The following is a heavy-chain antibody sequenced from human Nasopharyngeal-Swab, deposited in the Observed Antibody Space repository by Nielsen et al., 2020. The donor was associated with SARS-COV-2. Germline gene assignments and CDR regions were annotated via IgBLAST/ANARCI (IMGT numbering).Heavy chain of an antibody. CDR1: GFVFTAAS. V-gene: IGHV3-15*01. CDR2: IKSRADGETT. J-gene: IGHJ6*02. D-gene: IGHD2-8*01. CDR3: TPDLRYCTNGVCYVRNMDV. Sequence: PGGSLRLSCAASGFVFTAASMNWARQAPGKGLEWVGRIKSRADGETTEYAAPVKGRFTIPRDDSKNMLYLEMNSLKTEDAAVYYCTPDLRYCTNGVCYVRNMDVWGQGTTVTVSS.